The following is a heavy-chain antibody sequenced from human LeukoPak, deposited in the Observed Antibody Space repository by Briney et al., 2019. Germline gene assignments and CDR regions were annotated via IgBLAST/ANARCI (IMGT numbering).Heavy chain of an antibody. Sequence: SQTLSLTCAVSGGSISSGGYSWSWIRQPPGKGLEWIGYIYYSGSTNYNPSLKSRVTISVDTSKDQFSLKLSSVTAADTAVYYCASLGSGSFLFDYWGQGTLVTVSS. V-gene: IGHV4-30-4*07. CDR1: GGSISSGGYS. CDR2: IYYSGST. CDR3: ASLGSGSFLFDY. D-gene: IGHD3-10*01. J-gene: IGHJ4*02.